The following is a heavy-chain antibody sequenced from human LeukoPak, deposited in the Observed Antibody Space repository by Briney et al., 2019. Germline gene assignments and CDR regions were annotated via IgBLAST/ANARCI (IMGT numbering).Heavy chain of an antibody. V-gene: IGHV3-72*01. J-gene: IGHJ4*02. CDR1: GFTFSDRD. Sequence: GGSLRLSCAASGFTFSDRDMDWVRQAPGKGLEWVGRSRNKAKSHTTEYAASVKGRFTISRDNSNNSVWLQMNSLKTEDTAVYYCARDVHKQVMTAPNFDYWGQGTLVTVSS. CDR2: SRNKAKSHTT. D-gene: IGHD2-21*02. CDR3: ARDVHKQVMTAPNFDY.